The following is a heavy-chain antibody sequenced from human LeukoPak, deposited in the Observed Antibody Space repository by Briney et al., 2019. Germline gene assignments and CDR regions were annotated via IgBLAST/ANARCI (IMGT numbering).Heavy chain of an antibody. V-gene: IGHV3-48*02. J-gene: IGHJ3*01. CDR2: ISSGTSTI. CDR1: GFTFTSFS. D-gene: IGHD3/OR15-3a*01. CDR3: ARDWTGSFDL. Sequence: GGSLRLSCAASGFTFTSFSMNWVRRAPGKGLEWISYISSGTSTIYYADSVKGRFTISRDNAKNSLYLQMNSLRDEDTALYYCARDWTGSFDLWGQGTMVTVSS.